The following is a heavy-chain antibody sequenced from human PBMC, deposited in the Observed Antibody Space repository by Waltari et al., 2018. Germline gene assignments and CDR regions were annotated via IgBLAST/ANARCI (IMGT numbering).Heavy chain of an antibody. V-gene: IGHV2-5*01. D-gene: IGHD3-10*01. CDR2: IYWNDDK. Sequence: QITLKESGPTLVKPTQTLTLTCTFSGFSLSTSGVGVGWIRQPPGKALEWLALIYWNDDKRYSPSLKSRLTITKDTSKNQVVLTMTNMDPVDTATYYCAHKGLVAFYGSGSYRPYYFNYWGQGTLVTVSS. J-gene: IGHJ4*02. CDR1: GFSLSTSGVG. CDR3: AHKGLVAFYGSGSYRPYYFNY.